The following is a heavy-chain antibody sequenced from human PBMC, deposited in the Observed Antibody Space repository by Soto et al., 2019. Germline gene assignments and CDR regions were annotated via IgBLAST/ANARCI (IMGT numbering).Heavy chain of an antibody. D-gene: IGHD3-10*01. Sequence: EVQLVESGGGLVQPGGSLRLSCAASGFTFSNYWMHWVRQAPGEGLVWVSRIDSYGSTTNYADSVKGRFTVSRDNARNTLYLQMNSLRAEETAIYYCARGGLHAYYKDNWGQRILVTVSS. CDR1: GFTFSNYW. J-gene: IGHJ4*02. CDR2: IDSYGSTT. CDR3: ARGGLHAYYKDN. V-gene: IGHV3-74*01.